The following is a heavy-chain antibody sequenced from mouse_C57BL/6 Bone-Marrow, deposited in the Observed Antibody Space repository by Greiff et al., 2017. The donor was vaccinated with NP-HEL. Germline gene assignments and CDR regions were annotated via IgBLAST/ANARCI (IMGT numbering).Heavy chain of an antibody. CDR3: TTRDYDGAWFAY. J-gene: IGHJ3*01. D-gene: IGHD2-4*01. Sequence: VQLQQSGAELVRPGASVKLSCTASGFNIKDDYMHWVKQRPEQGLEWIGWIDPENGDTEYASKFKGKATITADTSSNTAYLQLSSLTSEDTAVYYCTTRDYDGAWFAYWGQGTLVTVSA. CDR2: IDPENGDT. V-gene: IGHV14-4*01. CDR1: GFNIKDDY.